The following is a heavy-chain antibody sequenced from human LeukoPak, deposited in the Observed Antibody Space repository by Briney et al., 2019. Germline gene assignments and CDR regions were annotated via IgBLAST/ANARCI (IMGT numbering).Heavy chain of an antibody. CDR1: GFTFSTYG. J-gene: IGHJ6*03. CDR2: ISSGGSSI. V-gene: IGHV3-48*04. CDR3: ATLGDYYMDV. Sequence: GGSLRLSCAASGFTFSTYGMHWVRQAPGKGLEWVSYISSGGSSIYYADSVKGRFTISRDNAKDSLYVQMNSLRAEDTAVYYCATLGDYYMDVWGKGTTVTVSS.